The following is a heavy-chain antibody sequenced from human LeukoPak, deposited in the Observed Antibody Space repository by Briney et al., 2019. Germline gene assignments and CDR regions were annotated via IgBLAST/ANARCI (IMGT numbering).Heavy chain of an antibody. CDR3: ARGSATLYYDFWSGSMRPNWFDP. J-gene: IGHJ5*02. V-gene: IGHV4-34*01. D-gene: IGHD3-3*01. Sequence: SETLSLTCAVYGGSFSGYYWSWIRQPPGKGLEWFGEINHSGCTNYNPSLKSRVTISVDTSKNQFSLKLSSVTAADTAVYYCARGSATLYYDFWSGSMRPNWFDPWGQGTLVTVST. CDR1: GGSFSGYY. CDR2: INHSGCT.